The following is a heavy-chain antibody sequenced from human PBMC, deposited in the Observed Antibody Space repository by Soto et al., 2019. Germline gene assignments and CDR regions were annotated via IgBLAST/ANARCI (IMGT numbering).Heavy chain of an antibody. Sequence: GGSLRLSCAASGFTFSIYGMHWVRQAPGKGLEWVAVISYDGSNKYYADSVKGRFTISRDNSKNTLYLQMNSLRAEDTAVYYCAKDDHISRYYFDYWGQGTLVTVSS. D-gene: IGHD2-21*01. CDR3: AKDDHISRYYFDY. CDR2: ISYDGSNK. V-gene: IGHV3-30*18. CDR1: GFTFSIYG. J-gene: IGHJ4*02.